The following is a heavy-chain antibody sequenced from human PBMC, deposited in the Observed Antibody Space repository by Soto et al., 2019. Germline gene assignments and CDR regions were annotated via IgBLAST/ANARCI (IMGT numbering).Heavy chain of an antibody. CDR3: ANSPPTVTSDY. CDR1: GDSISSGGYY. J-gene: IGHJ4*02. CDR2: IYYSGST. D-gene: IGHD4-17*01. V-gene: IGHV4-61*08. Sequence: SETLSLTCSVSGDSISSGGYYWSWIRQHPGKGLEWIGYIYYSGSTNYNPSLKSRVTISVDTSKNQFSLKLSSVTAADTAVYYCANSPPTVTSDYGGQETLVPVSS.